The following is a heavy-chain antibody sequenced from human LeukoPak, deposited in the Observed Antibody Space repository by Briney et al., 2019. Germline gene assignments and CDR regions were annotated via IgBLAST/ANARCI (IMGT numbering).Heavy chain of an antibody. D-gene: IGHD5-12*01. J-gene: IGHJ3*02. CDR2: INPSGGST. V-gene: IGHV1-46*02. CDR1: GYTFNSYY. CDR3: ARHSGYETDAFDI. Sequence: GASVKLSCKASGYTFNSYYMHWVRQAHGQGLEWMGIINPSGGSTSYAQKSQGRVTMTRDTSTSTVYMELSSLRSEDTAVYYCARHSGYETDAFDIWGQGTMVTVSS.